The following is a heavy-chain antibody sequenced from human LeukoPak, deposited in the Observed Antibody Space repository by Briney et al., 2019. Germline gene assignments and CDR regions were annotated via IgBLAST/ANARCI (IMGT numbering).Heavy chain of an antibody. CDR3: TRGGNIGYNYNAFDV. J-gene: IGHJ3*01. D-gene: IGHD3-22*01. CDR2: ISSCRIT. V-gene: IGHV3-48*03. CDR1: GFTFSTYE. Sequence: SGGSLRLSCAASGFTFSTYEMNWVRQAPGKGLEWVSFISSCRITYYADSVKCRFTISRDNARNSLYLQMKSLRAEDTAVYYCTRGGNIGYNYNAFDVWGQGTMVAVSS.